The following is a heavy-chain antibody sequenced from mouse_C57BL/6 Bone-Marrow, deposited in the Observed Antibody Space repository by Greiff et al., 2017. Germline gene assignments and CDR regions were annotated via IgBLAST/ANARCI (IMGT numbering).Heavy chain of an antibody. CDR3: ARGTTQFAY. D-gene: IGHD1-1*01. V-gene: IGHV1-81*01. CDR2: IYPRSGNT. J-gene: IGHJ3*01. Sequence: VQLQQSGAELARPGASVKLSCKASGYTFTSYGISWVKQRPGQGLEWIGEIYPRSGNTYYNEKFKGKATLTADKSSSTAYMELRSLTSEDSAVYFCARGTTQFAYWGQGTLVTVSA. CDR1: GYTFTSYG.